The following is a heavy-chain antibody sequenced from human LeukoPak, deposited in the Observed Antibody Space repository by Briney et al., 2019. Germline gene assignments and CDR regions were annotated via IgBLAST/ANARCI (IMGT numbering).Heavy chain of an antibody. J-gene: IGHJ4*02. V-gene: IGHV4-39*01. CDR3: ASRLHIAVAGTWD. CDR2: IYYSGST. CDR1: GGSISSSSYY. Sequence: SSETLSLTCTVSGGSISSSSYYWGWIRQPPGKGLEWIGSIYYSGSTYYNPSLKSRVTISVDTSKNQLSLKVNSVTAADTAVYYCASRLHIAVAGTWDWGQGTLVTVSS. D-gene: IGHD6-19*01.